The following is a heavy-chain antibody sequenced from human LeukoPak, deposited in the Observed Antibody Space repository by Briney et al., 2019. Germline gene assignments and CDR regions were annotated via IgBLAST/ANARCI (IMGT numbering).Heavy chain of an antibody. CDR2: IYYSGST. J-gene: IGHJ3*01. D-gene: IGHD3-10*01. Sequence: SETLFLTCTVSGGSISGYYWSWVRQPPGKGLEWIGYIYYSGSTYYNASLKSRVTISVDTSKNQFSLKLSSVTAADTAVYYCARDREFPVWGQGTMVTVSS. CDR1: GGSISGYY. CDR3: ARDREFPV. V-gene: IGHV4-59*12.